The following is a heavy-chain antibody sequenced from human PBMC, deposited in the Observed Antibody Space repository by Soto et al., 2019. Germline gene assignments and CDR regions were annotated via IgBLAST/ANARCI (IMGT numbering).Heavy chain of an antibody. J-gene: IGHJ4*02. Sequence: GGSLRLSCAASGFTFSGSAMHWVRQASGKGLEWVGRIRSKANSYATGYAASGKGRFTISRDDSKNTAYLKMNSLKTDDTAVYYCTRWDDYGDPYTKFMSDYWGQGTLVTVSS. CDR2: IRSKANSYAT. CDR1: GFTFSGSA. D-gene: IGHD4-17*01. V-gene: IGHV3-73*01. CDR3: TRWDDYGDPYTKFMSDY.